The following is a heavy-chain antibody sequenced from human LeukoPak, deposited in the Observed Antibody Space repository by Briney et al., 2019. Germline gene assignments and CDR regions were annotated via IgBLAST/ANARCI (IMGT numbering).Heavy chain of an antibody. J-gene: IGHJ4*02. CDR1: GGSISSYY. CDR3: ARIKMPAADFDY. V-gene: IGHV4-59*01. CDR2: IYYSGST. Sequence: SETLSLTCTVSGGSISSYYWSRIRQPPGKGLEWIGYIYYSGSTNYNPSLKSRVTISVDTSKNQFSLKLSSVTAADTAVYYCARIKMPAADFDYWGQGTLVTVSS. D-gene: IGHD2-2*01.